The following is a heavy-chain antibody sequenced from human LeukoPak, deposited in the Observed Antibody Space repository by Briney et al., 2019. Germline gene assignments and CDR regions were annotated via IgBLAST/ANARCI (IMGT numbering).Heavy chain of an antibody. J-gene: IGHJ5*02. CDR2: IYYSGST. CDR3: ARGLGYCSGGSCYVSWFDP. Sequence: SETLSLTCTVPGGSISSGGYYWSWIRQHPGKGLEWIGYIYYSGSTYYNPSLKSRVTISADTSKNQFSLKLSSVTAADTAVYYCARGLGYCSGGSCYVSWFDPWGQGTLVTVSS. CDR1: GGSISSGGYY. V-gene: IGHV4-31*03. D-gene: IGHD2-15*01.